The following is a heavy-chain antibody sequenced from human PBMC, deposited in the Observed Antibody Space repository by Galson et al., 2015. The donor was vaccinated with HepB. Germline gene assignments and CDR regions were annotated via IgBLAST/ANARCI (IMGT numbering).Heavy chain of an antibody. V-gene: IGHV3-74*01. CDR1: GFTFTPFW. J-gene: IGHJ5*02. Sequence: SLRLSCAASGFTFTPFWMHWVRQTPEKGLVSVSRINSDGTSTNYADSVKGRFTISGDNAKNTLYLQMNSLRAEDTAVYYCARQVDNWFDPWGQGTLVTVSS. CDR2: INSDGTST. CDR3: ARQVDNWFDP.